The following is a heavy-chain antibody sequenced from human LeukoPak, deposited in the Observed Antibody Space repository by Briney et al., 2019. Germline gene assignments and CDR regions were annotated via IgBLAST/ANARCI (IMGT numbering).Heavy chain of an antibody. Sequence: GGSLRLSCAASGFTFSSYGMHWVRQAPGKGLEWVAFIRYDGSNKYYADSAKGRFTISRDNSKNTLYLQMNSLRAEDTAVYYCAKGRRAPLVGTITKSWIDYWGQGTLVTVSS. CDR2: IRYDGSNK. J-gene: IGHJ4*02. V-gene: IGHV3-30*02. CDR1: GFTFSSYG. CDR3: AKGRRAPLVGTITKSWIDY. D-gene: IGHD1-7*01.